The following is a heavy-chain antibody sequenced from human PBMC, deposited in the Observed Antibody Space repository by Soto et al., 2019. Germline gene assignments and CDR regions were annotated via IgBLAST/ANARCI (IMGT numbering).Heavy chain of an antibody. D-gene: IGHD2-2*01. CDR1: GDSVSSNSAA. CDR3: AREEEYCSSNSCYFYYGIDV. CDR2: TYYRSKWYN. Sequence: SETLSLTCAISGDSVSSNSAAWNWIRQSPSRGLEWLGRTYYRSKWYNDYAVSVKSRITINPDTSKNQFSLQLNSVTPEDTAVYYCAREEEYCSSNSCYFYYGIDVWGQGTPVTVSS. J-gene: IGHJ6*02. V-gene: IGHV6-1*01.